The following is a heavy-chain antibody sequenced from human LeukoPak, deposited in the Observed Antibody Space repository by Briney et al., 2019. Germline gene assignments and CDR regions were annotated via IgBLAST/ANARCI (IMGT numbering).Heavy chain of an antibody. Sequence: ASVKVSCKASGYTFTSYAMHWVRQAPGQRLEWMGWINAGNGNTKYSQKFQGRVTITRDTSASTAYMELSSLRSEDTAVYYCAGSGYSSGWPFDYWGQGTLVTVSS. CDR1: GYTFTSYA. J-gene: IGHJ4*02. D-gene: IGHD6-19*01. CDR3: AGSGYSSGWPFDY. V-gene: IGHV1-3*01. CDR2: INAGNGNT.